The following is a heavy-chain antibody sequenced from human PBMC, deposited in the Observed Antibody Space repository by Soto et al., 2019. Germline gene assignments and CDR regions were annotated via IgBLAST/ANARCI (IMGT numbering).Heavy chain of an antibody. Sequence: PGGSLRLSCVASGFTFSSYWMHWVRQGPGKGLVWVSRINTDGSDTTYADSVKGRCTIPRDSAENTLYLQMNSLRAEDTAVYYCARGYSGTYRIDYWGQGILVTVSS. J-gene: IGHJ4*02. V-gene: IGHV3-74*03. CDR1: GFTFSSYW. D-gene: IGHD1-26*01. CDR2: INTDGSDT. CDR3: ARGYSGTYRIDY.